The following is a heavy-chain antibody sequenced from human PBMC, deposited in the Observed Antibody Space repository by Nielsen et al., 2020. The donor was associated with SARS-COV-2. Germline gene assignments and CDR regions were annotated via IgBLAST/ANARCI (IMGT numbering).Heavy chain of an antibody. V-gene: IGHV4-30-4*01. Sequence: SATLSLTCTVSASSISPGDYYWNRVRQPPGKGLEWIGHIYYSGSTYYNPSPKSRVTISEDTSKNQFSLNLSSVTAADTAVYYCARTTVTTAFDYWGQGTLVTVSS. J-gene: IGHJ4*02. D-gene: IGHD4-17*01. CDR1: ASSISPGDYY. CDR3: ARTTVTTAFDY. CDR2: IYYSGST.